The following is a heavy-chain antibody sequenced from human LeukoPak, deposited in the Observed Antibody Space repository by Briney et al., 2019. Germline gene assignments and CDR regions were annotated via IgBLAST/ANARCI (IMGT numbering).Heavy chain of an antibody. V-gene: IGHV1-2*02. D-gene: IGHD3-3*01. CDR3: AREERITIFGEDRPDAFDI. CDR1: GYTFTGYY. Sequence: ASVKVSCKASGYTFTGYYMHWVRQAPGQGLEWMGWINPNSGGTNYAQKFQGRVTMTRDTSISTAHMELSRLRSDDTAVYYCAREERITIFGEDRPDAFDIWGQGTMVTVSS. CDR2: INPNSGGT. J-gene: IGHJ3*02.